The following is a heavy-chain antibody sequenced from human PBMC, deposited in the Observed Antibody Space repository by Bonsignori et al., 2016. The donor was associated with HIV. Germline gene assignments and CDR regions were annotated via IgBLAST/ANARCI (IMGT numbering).Heavy chain of an antibody. J-gene: IGHJ2*01. CDR2: ISAYNGNT. CDR3: ARESCTNGVCPSHFDL. D-gene: IGHD2-8*01. Sequence: WVRQAPGQGLEWMGWISAYNGNTNYAQKLQGRVTMTTDTSTSTAYMELRSLRSDDTAVYYCARESCTNGVCPSHFDLWGRGTLVTVSS. V-gene: IGHV1-18*01.